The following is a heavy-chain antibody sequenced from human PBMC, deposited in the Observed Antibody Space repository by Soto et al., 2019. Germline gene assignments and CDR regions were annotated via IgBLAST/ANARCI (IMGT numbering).Heavy chain of an antibody. D-gene: IGHD4-17*01. Sequence: EVQLLESGGGLVQPGGSLRLSCAASGFTFSSYAMSWVRQAPGKGLEWVSAISGSGGSTYYADSVKGRFTISRDNSKNTLYLQMNRLRAEDTAVYDCSGIYGDSLSYYYYMDVWGKGTTVTVSS. CDR3: SGIYGDSLSYYYYMDV. CDR2: ISGSGGST. V-gene: IGHV3-23*01. J-gene: IGHJ6*03. CDR1: GFTFSSYA.